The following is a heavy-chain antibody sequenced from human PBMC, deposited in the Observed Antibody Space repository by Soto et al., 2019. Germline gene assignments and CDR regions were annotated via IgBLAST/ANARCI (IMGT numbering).Heavy chain of an antibody. D-gene: IGHD1-26*01. J-gene: IGHJ5*02. Sequence: QVVLQESGPGVVKPSDTLSLTCNVSGASLSRYYWSWIRQPPGKGLEWIGRIYATGDTDYNPSLKSRISMSVDMSKKQFSLTLRSVTAADTAIYYCVRDGTKNLRDRFEPCGRGILVTVSS. V-gene: IGHV4-4*07. CDR3: VRDGTKNLRDRFEP. CDR2: IYATGDT. CDR1: GASLSRYY.